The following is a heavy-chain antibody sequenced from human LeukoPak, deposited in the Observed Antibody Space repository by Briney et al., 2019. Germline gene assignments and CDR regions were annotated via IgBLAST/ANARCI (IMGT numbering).Heavy chain of an antibody. J-gene: IGHJ4*02. CDR3: ANPTSDY. Sequence: GGSLRLSCAASRFTFSSYGMHWVRQAPGKGLEWVAVISYDGSNKYYADSVKGRFTISRDNSKNTLYLQMNSLRAEDTAVYYCANPTSDYWGQGTLVTVSS. D-gene: IGHD5-12*01. CDR2: ISYDGSNK. CDR1: RFTFSSYG. V-gene: IGHV3-30*18.